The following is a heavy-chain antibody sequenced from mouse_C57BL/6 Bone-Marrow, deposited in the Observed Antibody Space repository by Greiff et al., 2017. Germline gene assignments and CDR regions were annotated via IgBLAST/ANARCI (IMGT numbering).Heavy chain of an antibody. V-gene: IGHV7-1*01. J-gene: IGHJ3*01. Sequence: EVMLVESGGGLVQSGRSLRLSCATSGFTFSDFYMEWVRQAPGKGLEWIAASRNKANDYTTEYSASVKGRFIVSRDTSQSILYLQMNALRAEDTAIYYCARDASGTPFAYWGQGTLVTVSA. CDR1: GFTFSDFY. CDR3: ARDASGTPFAY. D-gene: IGHD4-1*01. CDR2: SRNKANDYTT.